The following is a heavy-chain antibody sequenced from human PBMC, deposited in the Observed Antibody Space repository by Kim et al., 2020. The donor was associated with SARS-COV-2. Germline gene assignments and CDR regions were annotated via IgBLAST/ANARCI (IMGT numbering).Heavy chain of an antibody. CDR2: IIPIFGTA. Sequence: SVKVSCKASGGTFSSYAISWVRQAPGQGLEWMGGIIPIFGTANYAQKFQGRVTITADESTSTAYMELSSLRSEDTAVYYCARGGKAAASDAFDIWGQGTMVTVSS. CDR1: GGTFSSYA. J-gene: IGHJ3*02. V-gene: IGHV1-69*13. D-gene: IGHD6-13*01. CDR3: ARGGKAAASDAFDI.